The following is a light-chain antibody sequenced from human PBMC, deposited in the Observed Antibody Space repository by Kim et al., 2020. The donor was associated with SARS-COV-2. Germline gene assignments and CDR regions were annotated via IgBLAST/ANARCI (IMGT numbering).Light chain of an antibody. J-gene: IGKJ3*01. CDR2: MTS. Sequence: DIQMTQSPCTLSANVGDRVIITCRASQSLDDWLAWYQHKPGKAPKLLIYMTSSLESGVPSRFSGSGSGTEFTLTISSLQPDDFATYYCQQYRYYSYTFGPGTKVDIK. CDR1: QSLDDW. CDR3: QQYRYYSYT. V-gene: IGKV1-5*03.